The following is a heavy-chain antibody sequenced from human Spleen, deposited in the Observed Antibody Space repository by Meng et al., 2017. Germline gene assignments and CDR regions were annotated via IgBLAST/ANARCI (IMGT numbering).Heavy chain of an antibody. D-gene: IGHD6-19*01. CDR3: AIDGSGWQQEDF. J-gene: IGHJ4*02. Sequence: QVQLQQWGAGLLRPSETLSLTCAVYGRSFSDFYWSWIRQPPGKGLEWIGEINHSGSINYSPSLKSRVPISVDTSKSQFSLKLNSVSAAVTAVYYCAIDGSGWQQEDFWGQGTLVTVSS. CDR2: INHSGSI. CDR1: GRSFSDFY. V-gene: IGHV4-34*01.